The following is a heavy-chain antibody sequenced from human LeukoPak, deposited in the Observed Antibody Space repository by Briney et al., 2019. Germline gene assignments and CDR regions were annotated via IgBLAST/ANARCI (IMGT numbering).Heavy chain of an antibody. CDR1: GGSFSGYY. CDR2: INHSGST. CDR3: ARDLVATMGGYYYYYMDV. V-gene: IGHV4-34*01. D-gene: IGHD5-12*01. Sequence: SETLSLTCAVYGGSFSGYYWSWIRQPPGKGLEWIGEINHSGSTNYNPSLKSRVTMSVDTSKNQFSLKLSSVTAADTAVYYCARDLVATMGGYYYYYMDVWGKGTTVTISS. J-gene: IGHJ6*03.